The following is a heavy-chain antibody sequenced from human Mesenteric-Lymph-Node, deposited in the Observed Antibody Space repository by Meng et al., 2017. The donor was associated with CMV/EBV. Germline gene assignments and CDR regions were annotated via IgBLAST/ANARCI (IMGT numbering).Heavy chain of an antibody. D-gene: IGHD4-17*01. CDR2: VFYTGTT. CDR1: GGSISSYAYY. J-gene: IGHJ2*01. Sequence: CTVFGGSISSYAYYWGWIRQLPGKGLEWIASVFYTGTTHYSPSLKSRLTILVDTSKNQFSLKLSYVTAADTAVYYCATYGDDGRYFDVWGRGTLVTVSS. V-gene: IGHV4-39*07. CDR3: ATYGDDGRYFDV.